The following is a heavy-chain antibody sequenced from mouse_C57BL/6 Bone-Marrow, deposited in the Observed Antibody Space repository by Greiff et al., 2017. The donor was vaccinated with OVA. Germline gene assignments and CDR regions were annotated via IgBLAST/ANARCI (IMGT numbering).Heavy chain of an antibody. V-gene: IGHV1-5*01. CDR3: TRSTAQAKDY. D-gene: IGHD3-2*02. CDR2: LYPGNSDT. CDR1: GYTFTSYW. J-gene: IGHJ2*01. Sequence: EVQLQQSGTVLARPGASVKMSCKTSGYTFTSYWMHWVNQRPGPGLEWIGALYPGNSDTSYNQKFKGKAKLTAVTSASTAYMELSSMTNEDSAVYYCTRSTAQAKDYWGKGTTLTVSS.